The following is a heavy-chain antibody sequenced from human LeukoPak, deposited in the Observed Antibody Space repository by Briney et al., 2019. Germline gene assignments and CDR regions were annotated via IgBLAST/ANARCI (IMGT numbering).Heavy chain of an antibody. J-gene: IGHJ4*02. Sequence: PGGSLRLSCATSGFTFSDYYMSWIRQAPGKGLEWVSYISSSGSTIYYADSVKGRFTISRDNAKNTLYLQMNSLSTEDTAVYYCASGYSSDYGGNVYWGRGTLVTVSS. V-gene: IGHV3-11*04. CDR1: GFTFSDYY. CDR3: ASGYSSDYGGNVY. D-gene: IGHD4-23*01. CDR2: ISSSGSTI.